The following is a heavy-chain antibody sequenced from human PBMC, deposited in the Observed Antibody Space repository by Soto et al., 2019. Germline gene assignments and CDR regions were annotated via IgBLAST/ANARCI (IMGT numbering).Heavy chain of an antibody. J-gene: IGHJ4*02. CDR1: GGSISDFY. CDR3: AGVGGLAARTFDY. V-gene: IGHV4-59*01. CDR2: IYYSGST. Sequence: QVLLQESGPGLVKPSETLSLTCTVSGGSISDFYWSWIRQPPGKGLEWIGYIYYSGSTNYNPSLKGRVPISVDTSKNQFFLNLRFMSPADTAVYYCAGVGGLAARTFDYWGPGTLVTVSS. D-gene: IGHD6-6*01.